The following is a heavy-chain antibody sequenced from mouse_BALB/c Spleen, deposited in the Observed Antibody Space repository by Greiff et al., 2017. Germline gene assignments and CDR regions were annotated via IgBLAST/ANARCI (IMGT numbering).Heavy chain of an antibody. V-gene: IGHV8-11*01. CDR1: GFSLSTYGIG. Sequence: ESGPGILQPSQTLSLTCSFSGFSLSTYGIGVGWIRQPSGKGLEWLAHIWWNDNKYYNTALKSRLTISKDTSNNQVFLKIASVDTADTATYYCARIGYYGSSPHWYFDVWGAGTMVTVSS. D-gene: IGHD1-1*01. CDR3: ARIGYYGSSPHWYFDV. J-gene: IGHJ1*01. CDR2: IWWNDNK.